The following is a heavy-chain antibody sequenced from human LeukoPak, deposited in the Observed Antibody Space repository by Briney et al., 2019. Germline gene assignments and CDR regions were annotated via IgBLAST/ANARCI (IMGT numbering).Heavy chain of an antibody. V-gene: IGHV4-59*01. D-gene: IGHD3-10*01. CDR1: GGSISSYY. Sequence: PSETLSLTCTVSGGSISSYYWSWIRQPPGKGLGWIGNIYYSGSTNYNPSLKSRVTISVDTSKNQFSLQLSSVTAADTAVYYCARGLEILWFGESTLNWFDPWGQGTLVTVSS. CDR3: ARGLEILWFGESTLNWFDP. CDR2: IYYSGST. J-gene: IGHJ5*02.